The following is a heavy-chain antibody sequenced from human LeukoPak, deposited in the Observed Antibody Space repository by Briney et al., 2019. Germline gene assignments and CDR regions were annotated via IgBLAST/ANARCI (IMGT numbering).Heavy chain of an antibody. D-gene: IGHD6-6*01. CDR3: ARGPNSNWSGLDF. CDR1: GFSFSGHW. Sequence: GSLRLSCIASGFSFSGHWMHWARQLPGKGLVWVSRISPTGSTTSYADSVKGRFTVSRDNAKNTLYLQVNNLRAEDTAVYYCARGPNSNWSGLDFWGRGTLLTVSS. V-gene: IGHV3-74*01. J-gene: IGHJ4*02. CDR2: ISPTGSTT.